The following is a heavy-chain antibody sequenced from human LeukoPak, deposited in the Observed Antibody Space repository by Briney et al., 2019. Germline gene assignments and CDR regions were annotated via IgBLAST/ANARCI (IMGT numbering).Heavy chain of an antibody. CDR2: IYTSGST. J-gene: IGHJ1*01. CDR3: ARKYGDDADYFQH. CDR1: GGSICSYY. V-gene: IGHV4-4*09. Sequence: SETLSLTCTVSGGSICSYYWSWIRQPPGKGLEWIGYIYTSGSTNYNPSLKSRVTISVDTSKNKFSLKLSSVTAAVTAVYYCARKYGDDADYFQHWGQGTLVTVSS. D-gene: IGHD4-17*01.